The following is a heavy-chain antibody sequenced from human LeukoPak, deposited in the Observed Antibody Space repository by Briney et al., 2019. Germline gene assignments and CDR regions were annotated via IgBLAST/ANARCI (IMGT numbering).Heavy chain of an antibody. CDR2: TYYRSKWYS. Sequence: SQTLSLTFAISGDSVSSNSAAWNWIRKSPSRGLEWLGRTYYRSKWYSDYAVSVKSRITINPDTSKNQFSLQLNSVTPEDTAVYYCARNWGSGWDFDYWGQGTLVTVSS. J-gene: IGHJ4*02. CDR1: GDSVSSNSAA. D-gene: IGHD6-19*01. CDR3: ARNWGSGWDFDY. V-gene: IGHV6-1*01.